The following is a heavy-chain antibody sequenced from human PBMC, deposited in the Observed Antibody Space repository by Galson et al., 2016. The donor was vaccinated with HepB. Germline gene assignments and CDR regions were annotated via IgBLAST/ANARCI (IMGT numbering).Heavy chain of an antibody. CDR3: AREFPNIAVHGMDV. J-gene: IGHJ6*02. V-gene: IGHV1-2*04. Sequence: SVKVSCKASGYTFTAYYLHWVRQAPGQGLEWMGWINPNSGDTNYAQKFQGWVTMTRDTSISTAYMELSRLRADDTAVYYCAREFPNIAVHGMDVWGQGTAVTVSS. D-gene: IGHD6-19*01. CDR1: GYTFTAYY. CDR2: INPNSGDT.